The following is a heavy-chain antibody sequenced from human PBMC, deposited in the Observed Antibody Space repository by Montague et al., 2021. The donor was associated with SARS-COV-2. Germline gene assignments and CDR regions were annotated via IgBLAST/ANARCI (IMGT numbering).Heavy chain of an antibody. CDR3: ARDRDWDDWCGMDV. D-gene: IGHD2-21*01. CDR1: GFICSSYE. Sequence: SLRLSCAASGFICSSYEMNWVRQAPGKGLEWISYISSSGGGSTKXYTXSVKGRFTISRDNAKNSLYLQMNSLRVEDTAIYYCARDRDWDDWCGMDVWGQGTTVTVSS. V-gene: IGHV3-48*03. J-gene: IGHJ6*02. CDR2: ISSSGGGSTK.